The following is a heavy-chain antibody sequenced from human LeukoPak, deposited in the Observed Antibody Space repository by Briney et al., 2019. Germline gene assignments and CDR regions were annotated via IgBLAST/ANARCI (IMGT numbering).Heavy chain of an antibody. CDR3: ARGGEAAGSSGWFNWLDP. CDR2: ICYSGCT. D-gene: IGHD6-19*01. J-gene: IGHJ5*02. CDR1: TGSISSSSYY. V-gene: IGHV4-39*01. Sequence: SETVSLTGTGSTGSISSSSYYRGGLRQPPGKGLKRIGSICYSGCTYYNPSLMSRVTISVDTSNNQFSLKLSSVTTADTAVFYGARGGEAAGSSGWFNWLDPWGQGTMVTVFS.